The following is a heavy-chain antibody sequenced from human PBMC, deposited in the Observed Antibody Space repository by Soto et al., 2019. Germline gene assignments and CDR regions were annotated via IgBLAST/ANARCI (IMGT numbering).Heavy chain of an antibody. CDR2: INNGGDIT. V-gene: IGHV3-23*01. J-gene: IGHJ4*02. Sequence: EVHLLESGGGLVQPGGSLRLSCAASGFSFRNLAMGWVRQAPGKGLEWVSVINNGGDITYHSDYVKGRFTISRDNSKNTLYLQMNSLRAEDTAVYYCAKDAMRSDGWYYFDSWGQGALVAV. CDR3: AKDAMRSDGWYYFDS. D-gene: IGHD6-19*01. CDR1: GFSFRNLA.